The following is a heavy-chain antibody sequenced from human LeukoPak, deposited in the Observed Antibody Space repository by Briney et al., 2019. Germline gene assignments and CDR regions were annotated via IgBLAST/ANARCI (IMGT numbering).Heavy chain of an antibody. Sequence: GGSLRLSCAASGFTFSSYAMSWVRQAPGKGLEWVLAISGSGGSTYYADSVKGRFTISRDNSKNTLYLQMNSLRAEDAAVYYCAKDGGLGILWFGELLGYFDYWGQGTLVTVSS. V-gene: IGHV3-23*01. CDR3: AKDGGLGILWFGELLGYFDY. CDR2: ISGSGGST. J-gene: IGHJ4*02. CDR1: GFTFSSYA. D-gene: IGHD3-10*01.